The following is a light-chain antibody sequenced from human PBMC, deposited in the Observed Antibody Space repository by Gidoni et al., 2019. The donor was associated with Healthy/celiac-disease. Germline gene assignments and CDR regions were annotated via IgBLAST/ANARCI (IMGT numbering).Light chain of an antibody. J-gene: IGKJ2*01. V-gene: IGKV1-9*01. Sequence: DIQSTQSPSFLYASVGDRVTITCRASQGISSYLAWYQQKPGKAPKLLIYAASTLQSGVPSRFSGSGSGTEFTLTISSLQPEDFATYYCQQLNSYPMYTFGQXTKLEIK. CDR1: QGISSY. CDR2: AAS. CDR3: QQLNSYPMYT.